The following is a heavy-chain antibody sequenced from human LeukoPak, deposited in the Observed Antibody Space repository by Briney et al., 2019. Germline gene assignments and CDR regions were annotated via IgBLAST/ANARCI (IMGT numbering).Heavy chain of an antibody. Sequence: GASVKVSCKAFGYTFTSYGFSWVRQAPGQGLEWMGWISASNGNTKYAQKFQGRVTMTTDTSTSTAYMELRSLRSDDTAVYYCARDGSMAYRSYYMDVWGKGTTVTISS. D-gene: IGHD1-26*01. CDR3: ARDGSMAYRSYYMDV. CDR1: GYTFTSYG. J-gene: IGHJ6*03. CDR2: ISASNGNT. V-gene: IGHV1-18*01.